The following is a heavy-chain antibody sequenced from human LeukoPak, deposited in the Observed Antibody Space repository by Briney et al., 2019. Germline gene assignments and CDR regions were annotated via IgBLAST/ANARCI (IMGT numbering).Heavy chain of an antibody. CDR2: IYPADSDT. D-gene: IGHD3-22*01. V-gene: IGHV5-51*01. CDR1: GFSFNSNW. J-gene: IGHJ4*02. CDR3: ARDLDSRFDS. Sequence: GESLKISCKASGFSFNSNWIGWVRQMPGKGLEWMGIIYPADSDTRYSPSFQGQVTISADTSINTAYLQWTSLKASDTAMYYCARDLDSRFDSWGQGTLVTVSS.